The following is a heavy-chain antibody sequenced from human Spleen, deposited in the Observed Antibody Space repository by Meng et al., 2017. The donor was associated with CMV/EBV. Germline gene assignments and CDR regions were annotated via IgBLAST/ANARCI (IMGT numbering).Heavy chain of an antibody. CDR2: IIPILGIA. CDR3: ARDLHYDILTGYYAFDI. D-gene: IGHD3-9*01. Sequence: SVKVSCKASGGTFRSYTISWVRQAPGQGLEWMGRIIPILGIANYAQKFQGRVTITADKSTSTAYMELSSLRSEDTAVYYCARDLHYDILTGYYAFDIWGQGTMVTVSS. V-gene: IGHV1-69*04. CDR1: GGTFRSYT. J-gene: IGHJ3*02.